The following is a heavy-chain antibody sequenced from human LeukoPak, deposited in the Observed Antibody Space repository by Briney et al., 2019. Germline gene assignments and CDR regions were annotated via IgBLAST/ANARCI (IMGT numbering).Heavy chain of an antibody. Sequence: SETLSLTCTVSGYSISSGYYWGWIRQPPGKGLEWIGSIYHSGSTYYNPSLKSRVTISVDTSKNQFSLKLSSVTAAGTAVYYCARGSRGYSYGYAFGYWGQGTLVTVSS. V-gene: IGHV4-38-2*02. CDR2: IYHSGST. D-gene: IGHD5-18*01. J-gene: IGHJ4*02. CDR1: GYSISSGYY. CDR3: ARGSRGYSYGYAFGY.